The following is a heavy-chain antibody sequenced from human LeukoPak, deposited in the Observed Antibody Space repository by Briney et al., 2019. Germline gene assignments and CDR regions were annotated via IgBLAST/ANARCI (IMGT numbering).Heavy chain of an antibody. CDR3: ARVGRIAARQGNYYYMDV. CDR1: GGTFSSYA. Sequence: GASVKVSCXXSGGTFSSYAISWVRQAPGQGLEWMGGIIPIFGTANYAQKFQGRVTITTDESTSTAYMELSSLRSEDTAVYYCARVGRIAARQGNYYYMDVWGKGTTVTVSS. CDR2: IIPIFGTA. D-gene: IGHD6-6*01. J-gene: IGHJ6*03. V-gene: IGHV1-69*05.